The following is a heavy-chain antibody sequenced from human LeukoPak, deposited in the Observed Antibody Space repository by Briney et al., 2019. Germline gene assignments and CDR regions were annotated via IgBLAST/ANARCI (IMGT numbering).Heavy chain of an antibody. CDR3: ARAAYSSSSRNWFDP. J-gene: IGHJ5*02. CDR1: GFTFSSYW. D-gene: IGHD6-6*01. Sequence: PGGSLRLSCAASGFTFSSYWMHWVRQAPGKGLVWISRINSDGSSTNYADSVKGRFTISRDNAKNTLYLQMNSLRAEDTAVYYCARAAYSSSSRNWFDPWGQGTLVTVSS. CDR2: INSDGSST. V-gene: IGHV3-74*01.